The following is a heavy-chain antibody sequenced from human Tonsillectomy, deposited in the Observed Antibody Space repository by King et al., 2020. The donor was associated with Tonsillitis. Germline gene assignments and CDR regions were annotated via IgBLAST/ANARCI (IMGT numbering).Heavy chain of an antibody. Sequence: VQLVESEGGLVQPGGSLRLSCAASGFTFSSYWMHWVRQAPGKGLVWVSRINSDGSSTSYADSVKGRFTISRDNAKNTLYLQMNSLRAEDTAVYYCARGFSGYQPSPYYYYYMDVWGKGTTVTVSS. J-gene: IGHJ6*03. V-gene: IGHV3-74*01. CDR2: INSDGSST. CDR1: GFTFSSYW. D-gene: IGHD5-12*01. CDR3: ARGFSGYQPSPYYYYYMDV.